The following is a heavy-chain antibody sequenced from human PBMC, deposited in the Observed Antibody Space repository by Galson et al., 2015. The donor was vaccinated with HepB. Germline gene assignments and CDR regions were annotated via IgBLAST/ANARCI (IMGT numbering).Heavy chain of an antibody. CDR1: GFTFSSYG. D-gene: IGHD2/OR15-2a*01. CDR3: ASTLYQH. V-gene: IGHV3-30*02. Sequence: SLRLSCAASGFTFSSYGMHWVRQAPGKGLEWVAFIRYDGSNKYYADSVKGRFTISRDNSKNTLYLQMSSLRAEDTAVYYCASTLYQHWGQGTLVTVSS. J-gene: IGHJ1*01. CDR2: IRYDGSNK.